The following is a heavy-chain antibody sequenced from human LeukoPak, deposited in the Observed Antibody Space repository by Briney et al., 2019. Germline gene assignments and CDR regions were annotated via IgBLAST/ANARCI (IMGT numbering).Heavy chain of an antibody. D-gene: IGHD5-18*01. CDR2: TSTSVSYI. CDR1: GFTFNNYA. V-gene: IGHV3-21*05. CDR3: ARDRRGYSYGPVDY. J-gene: IGHJ4*02. Sequence: GGSLRLSCTAAGFTFNNYAMSWVRQVPGKGLEWVAYTSTSVSYIYYTDSVKGRFTISRDNAKNSLYLEMNSLRAEDTAVYYCARDRRGYSYGPVDYWGQGTLVTVSS.